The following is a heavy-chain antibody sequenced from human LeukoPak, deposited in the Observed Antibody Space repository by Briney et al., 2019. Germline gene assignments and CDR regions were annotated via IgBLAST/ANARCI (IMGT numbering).Heavy chain of an antibody. CDR2: IYHSGST. Sequence: SETLSLTCAVSGGSISSSNWWSWVRQPPGKGLEWIGEIYHSGSTNYNPSLKSRVTISVDKSKNLFSLKLSSVTAADTAVYFCAREPGYRSSWTDYWGQGTLVTVSS. CDR3: AREPGYRSSWTDY. D-gene: IGHD6-13*01. V-gene: IGHV4-4*02. J-gene: IGHJ4*02. CDR1: GGSISSSNW.